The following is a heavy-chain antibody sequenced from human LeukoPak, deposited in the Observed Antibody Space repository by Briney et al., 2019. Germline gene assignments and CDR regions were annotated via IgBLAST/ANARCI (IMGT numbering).Heavy chain of an antibody. D-gene: IGHD3-10*01. V-gene: IGHV3-23*01. CDR1: GFTFSSYA. CDR2: ITANGGGT. J-gene: IGHJ4*02. Sequence: GGSLRLSCAASGFTFSSYAMSWVRQAPGKGLVWVSSITANGGGTYYADSVKGRFSISRDNSRNTLYLQLTSLRADDTAVYYCAKLTSDTMVRGVTPDYWGQGTLVTVSS. CDR3: AKLTSDTMVRGVTPDY.